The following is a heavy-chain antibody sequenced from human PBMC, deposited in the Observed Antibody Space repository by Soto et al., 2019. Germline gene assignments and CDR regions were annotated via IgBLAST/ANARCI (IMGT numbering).Heavy chain of an antibody. J-gene: IGHJ6*02. Sequence: SVKVSCKASGGTFSSYAISWVRQAPGQGLEWMGGIIPIFGTANYAQKFQGRVTITADESTSTAYMELSSLRSEDTAVYYCARGPLRSCSGGSCYSIYDYYYGKDVGGQGTTVTVSS. D-gene: IGHD2-15*01. CDR2: IIPIFGTA. V-gene: IGHV1-69*13. CDR3: ARGPLRSCSGGSCYSIYDYYYGKDV. CDR1: GGTFSSYA.